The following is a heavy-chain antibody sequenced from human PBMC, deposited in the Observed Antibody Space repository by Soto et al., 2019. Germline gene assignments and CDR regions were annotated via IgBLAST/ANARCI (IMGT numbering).Heavy chain of an antibody. Sequence: GASVKVSCKASGYAFTSYVMHWVRQAPGQRLEWMGWINAGNGDTKFSQKFQGRVTITRDTSASTAYMELSSLRSEDTALYYCARVGSSSSPYYYGMDVWGQGTTVTVSS. CDR1: GYAFTSYV. CDR3: ARVGSSSSPYYYGMDV. J-gene: IGHJ6*02. CDR2: INAGNGDT. V-gene: IGHV1-3*01. D-gene: IGHD6-6*01.